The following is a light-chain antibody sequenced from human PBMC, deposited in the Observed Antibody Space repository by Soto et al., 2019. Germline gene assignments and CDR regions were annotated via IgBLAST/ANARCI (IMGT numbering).Light chain of an antibody. Sequence: EILLTQSPGTGSLSPGERATLSCRASQSVDSSFLGWYQQKPGQSPRLLIYAASSRASGIPDRFSGSGSGTDFTLSINGLDPEDLAVYYCQQYGTVPWTFGQGTKVDIK. CDR1: QSVDSSF. J-gene: IGKJ1*01. V-gene: IGKV3-20*01. CDR3: QQYGTVPWT. CDR2: AAS.